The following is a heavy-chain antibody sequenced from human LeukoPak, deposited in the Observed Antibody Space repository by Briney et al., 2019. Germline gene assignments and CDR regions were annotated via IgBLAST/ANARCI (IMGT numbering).Heavy chain of an antibody. CDR2: ISDIGSI. V-gene: IGHV4-59*08. J-gene: IGHJ4*02. CDR3: AGHHPRNTVDF. D-gene: IGHD2/OR15-2a*01. CDR1: GCSISSYY. Sequence: SESLSLTCTVSGCSISSYYWSWVRQPPGKGLEWIAYISDIGSINYNPSLKSRVTISLDTSKNQFSLKLSSVTAADTAVYYCAGHHPRNTVDFWGQRTPVTVSS.